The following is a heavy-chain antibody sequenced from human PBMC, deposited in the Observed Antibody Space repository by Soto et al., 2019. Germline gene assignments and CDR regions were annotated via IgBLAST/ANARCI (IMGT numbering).Heavy chain of an antibody. Sequence: AAVKVSCKASGYTFTSYGISWVRQAPGQGLEWMGWISAYNGNTNYAQKLQGRVTMTTDTSTSTAYMELRSLRSDDTAVYYCARDYYDSSGWAWFDPWGQGTLVTVSS. V-gene: IGHV1-18*04. D-gene: IGHD3-22*01. CDR1: GYTFTSYG. CDR2: ISAYNGNT. J-gene: IGHJ5*02. CDR3: ARDYYDSSGWAWFDP.